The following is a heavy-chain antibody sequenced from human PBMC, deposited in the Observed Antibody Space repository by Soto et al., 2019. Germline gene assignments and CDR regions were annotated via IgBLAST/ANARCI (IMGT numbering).Heavy chain of an antibody. J-gene: IGHJ4*02. CDR1: GYTFTDYY. CDR2: ISPNTGGT. V-gene: IGHV1-2*02. D-gene: IGHD4-4*01. Sequence: QVQLVQSGAEVKKPGASVKVSCKASGYTFTDYYLHWVRQAPGQGLEWMAWISPNTGGTDYAQTFQGRVTLTRDTSVTTAYMELSSLRSDDTAVYYCARGRRLGDDSSFGGYWDQGTLVTVSS. CDR3: ARGRRLGDDSSFGGY.